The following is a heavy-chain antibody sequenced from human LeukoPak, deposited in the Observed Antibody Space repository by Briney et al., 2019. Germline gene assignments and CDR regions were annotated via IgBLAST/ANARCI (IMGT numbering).Heavy chain of an antibody. CDR1: GRSMSSSSYY. Sequence: PSETLSLPCTVSGRSMSSSSYYWAWIRRPPGKGLERIVRIYYSGSTYYNPALKSRLTISVDTSKNQFSLKLSSVTAADTAVYYCARERQQLVPGYYYYGMDVWGQGTTVTVSS. V-gene: IGHV4-39*02. CDR3: ARERQQLVPGYYYYGMDV. J-gene: IGHJ6*02. D-gene: IGHD6-13*01. CDR2: IYYSGST.